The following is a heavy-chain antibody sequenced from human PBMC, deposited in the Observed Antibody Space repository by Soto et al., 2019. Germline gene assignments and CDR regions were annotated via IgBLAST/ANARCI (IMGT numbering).Heavy chain of an antibody. CDR2: ISYDGTYK. D-gene: IGHD2-2*01. Sequence: QVQLVESGGGVVQPGRSLRLYCAASGFTFSGFAMHWFRQAPGKGLEWVAIISYDGTYKNYADSVKGRVTISRDNGKNTLYLQLNSLRVEDTAVYYCERDYCSSTTCSHDFWGQGTLVTVSS. CDR1: GFTFSGFA. J-gene: IGHJ4*02. CDR3: ERDYCSSTTCSHDF. V-gene: IGHV3-30*03.